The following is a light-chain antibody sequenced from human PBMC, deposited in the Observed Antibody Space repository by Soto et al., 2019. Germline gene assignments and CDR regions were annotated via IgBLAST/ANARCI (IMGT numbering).Light chain of an antibody. CDR1: QSFRGL. J-gene: IGKJ5*01. CDR3: QQRQMCPIT. Sequence: EVVLTQSPVTLSLSPGERATLSCRASQSFRGLLAWYQQKPGQAPRLLIYDAYNRATGIPPRFSGSGSGKDFTPTISGLEPEDSGVYSWQQRQMCPITFGQGTRLEIK. CDR2: DAY. V-gene: IGKV3-11*01.